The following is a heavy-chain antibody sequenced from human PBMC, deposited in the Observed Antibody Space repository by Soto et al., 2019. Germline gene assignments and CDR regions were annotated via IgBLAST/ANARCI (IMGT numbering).Heavy chain of an antibody. Sequence: SVKVSCKASGGTFSSYAISWVRQAPGQGLEWMGGIIPIFGTANYAQKFQGRVTITADKSTSTAYMELSSLRSEDTAVYYCAGFLGIVATITDYYYGMDVWGQGTTVTVSS. CDR2: IIPIFGTA. V-gene: IGHV1-69*06. CDR3: AGFLGIVATITDYYYGMDV. CDR1: GGTFSSYA. D-gene: IGHD5-12*01. J-gene: IGHJ6*02.